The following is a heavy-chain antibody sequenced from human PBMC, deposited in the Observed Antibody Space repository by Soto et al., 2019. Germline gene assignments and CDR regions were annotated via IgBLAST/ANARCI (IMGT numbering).Heavy chain of an antibody. CDR1: GGSISSSSYY. V-gene: IGHV4-39*01. D-gene: IGHD3-3*01. CDR3: ARQLITIFGVVNIPFDY. Sequence: QLQLQESGPGLVKPSETLSLTCTVSGGSISSSSYYWGWIRQPPGKGLEWIGSIYYSGSTYYNPSLKSRVTISGDTSKYQFSLKLSSVTAADTAVYYCARQLITIFGVVNIPFDYWGQGTLVTVSS. CDR2: IYYSGST. J-gene: IGHJ4*02.